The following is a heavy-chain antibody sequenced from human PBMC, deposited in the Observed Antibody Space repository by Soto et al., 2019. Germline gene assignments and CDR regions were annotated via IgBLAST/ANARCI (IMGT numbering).Heavy chain of an antibody. J-gene: IGHJ4*02. Sequence: LILSCAASGFTFSSYGMHWVRQAPGKGLEWVAVISYDGSNKYYADSVKGRFTISRDNSKNTLYLQMNSLRAEDTAVYYCANFNYYDSSGHFDYWGQGTLVTVSS. V-gene: IGHV3-30*18. CDR2: ISYDGSNK. CDR1: GFTFSSYG. CDR3: ANFNYYDSSGHFDY. D-gene: IGHD3-22*01.